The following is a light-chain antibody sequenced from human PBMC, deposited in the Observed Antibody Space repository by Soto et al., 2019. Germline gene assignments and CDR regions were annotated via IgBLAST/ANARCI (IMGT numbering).Light chain of an antibody. CDR3: QQFSSYPLT. CDR2: GAS. J-gene: IGKJ4*01. V-gene: IGKV3-20*01. CDR1: QSVSNNY. Sequence: EMVLTQSPCTLSLTQGERATLSCRASQSVSNNYLAWYQQKPGQAPRLLIYGASNRATGIPDRFSGSGSGTDFTLTISRLEPEDFAVYYCQQFSSYPLTFGGGTKVDIK.